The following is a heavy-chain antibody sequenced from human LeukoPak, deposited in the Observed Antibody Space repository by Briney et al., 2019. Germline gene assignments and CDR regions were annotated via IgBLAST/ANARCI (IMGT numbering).Heavy chain of an antibody. CDR2: ISYDGSNK. D-gene: IGHD2-8*02. V-gene: IGHV3-30*18. CDR1: GFTFSSYG. CDR3: AKVSLAYWHYYGMDV. J-gene: IGHJ6*02. Sequence: PGGSLRLSCAASGFTFSSYGMHWVRQAPGKGLEWVAVISYDGSNKYYADSVKGRFTISRDNSNNTLYLQMNSLRAEDTAVYYCAKVSLAYWHYYGMDVWGQGTTVTVSS.